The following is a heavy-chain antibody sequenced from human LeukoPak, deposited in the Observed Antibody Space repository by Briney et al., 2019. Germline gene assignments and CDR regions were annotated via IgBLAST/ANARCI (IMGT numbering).Heavy chain of an antibody. CDR1: GGSISSYY. J-gene: IGHJ4*02. D-gene: IGHD3-22*01. CDR3: ARSPSGDSSGYCFDY. V-gene: IGHV4-59*01. Sequence: PSETLSLTCTVSGGSISSYYWSWIRQPPGKGLEWIGYIYYSGSTNYNPSLKSRVTISVDTSKNQFSLKLSSVTAADTAVYYCARSPSGDSSGYCFDYWGQGTLVTVSS. CDR2: IYYSGST.